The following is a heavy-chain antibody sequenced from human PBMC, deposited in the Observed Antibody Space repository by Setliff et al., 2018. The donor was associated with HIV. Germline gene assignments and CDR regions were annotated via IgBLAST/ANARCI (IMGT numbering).Heavy chain of an antibody. CDR2: FHSSGST. Sequence: SETLSLTCTVSGDFFSSDYYWGWIRQPPGKGLEWIGSFHSSGSTSYNPSLRSRVVLSVDTSKNQLSLRLTSFTAADTAVYYCARGLSVYSYANVYYYHGMDVWGQGTTVTVSS. J-gene: IGHJ6*02. D-gene: IGHD5-18*01. CDR1: GDFFSSDYY. V-gene: IGHV4-38-2*02. CDR3: ARGLSVYSYANVYYYHGMDV.